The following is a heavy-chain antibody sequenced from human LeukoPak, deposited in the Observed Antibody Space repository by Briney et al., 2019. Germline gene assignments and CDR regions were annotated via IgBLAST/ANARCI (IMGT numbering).Heavy chain of an antibody. Sequence: GGSLRLSCAVSGFAFSDCGMHWVRQAPGKGLEWVSGISGGGGSTSYADSVKGRFTISRDNSKNTLYLQMHSLRAEDTAIYYCAKARNHCSGGSCYSGYYYYMDVWGKGTTVTVSS. D-gene: IGHD2-15*01. J-gene: IGHJ6*03. CDR1: GFAFSDCG. CDR3: AKARNHCSGGSCYSGYYYYMDV. V-gene: IGHV3-23*01. CDR2: ISGGGGST.